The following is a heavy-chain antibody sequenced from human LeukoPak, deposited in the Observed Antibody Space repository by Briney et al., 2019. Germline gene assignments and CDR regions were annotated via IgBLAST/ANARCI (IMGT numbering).Heavy chain of an antibody. Sequence: GGSLRLSCAASGFTFSSYWMHWVRQAPGKGLVWVSLINSGGDDTRYADSVKGRFTISRDNAKNTLYLQMNSLRAEDTAVYYCARRIGYSSGHSAVYYFDYWGQGTLVTVSS. CDR1: GFTFSSYW. J-gene: IGHJ4*02. CDR2: INSGGDDT. V-gene: IGHV3-74*01. D-gene: IGHD6-19*01. CDR3: ARRIGYSSGHSAVYYFDY.